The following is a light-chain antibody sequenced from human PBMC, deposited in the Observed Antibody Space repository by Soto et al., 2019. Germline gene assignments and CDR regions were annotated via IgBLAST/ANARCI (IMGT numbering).Light chain of an antibody. CDR1: QSISSW. J-gene: IGKJ1*01. CDR2: DAS. Sequence: DIQMTQSPSTLSASVGDRVTITCRASQSISSWLAWYQQKPGKAPKLLIYDASSLESGVPSRFSGSGSGTEFTLTISSLQPDDFATYYCQQYTSYRTLGQGTKVEIK. CDR3: QQYTSYRT. V-gene: IGKV1-5*01.